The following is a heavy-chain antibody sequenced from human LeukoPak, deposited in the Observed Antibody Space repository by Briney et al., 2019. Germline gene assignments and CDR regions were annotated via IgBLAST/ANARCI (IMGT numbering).Heavy chain of an antibody. CDR2: IYPGDSGP. V-gene: IGHV5-51*01. J-gene: IGHJ3*01. CDR3: GMSGDRVPLQDDVFDV. Sequence: GETLKISCKVSGYSFTSYCIGWVRQMPGKGLEWMGIIYPGDSGPTYSPSFQGQVTISVDKSINTAYLQWSSLQASDTAMYYCGMSGDRVPLQDDVFDVWGQGTMVTVST. CDR1: GYSFTSYC. D-gene: IGHD1-26*01.